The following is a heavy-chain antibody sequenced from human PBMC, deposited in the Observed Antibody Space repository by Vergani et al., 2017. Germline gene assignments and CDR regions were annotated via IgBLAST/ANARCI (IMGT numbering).Heavy chain of an antibody. D-gene: IGHD3-3*01. Sequence: QVQLVQSGAEVKKPGASVKVSCKASGYTFTSYYMHWVRQAPGQGLEWMGIINPSGGSTSYAQKFQGRVTMTRDTSTSTVYMELSGLRSEDPAVYYWARVSRRITIFGVVRQRGAFDIWGQGTMVTVSS. CDR1: GYTFTSYY. CDR2: INPSGGST. V-gene: IGHV1-46*01. J-gene: IGHJ3*02. CDR3: ARVSRRITIFGVVRQRGAFDI.